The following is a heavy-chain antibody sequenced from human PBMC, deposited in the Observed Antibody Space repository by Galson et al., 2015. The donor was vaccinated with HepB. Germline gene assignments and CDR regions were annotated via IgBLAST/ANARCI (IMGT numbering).Heavy chain of an antibody. CDR1: GYTFTSYY. V-gene: IGHV1-46*01. CDR2: INPSGGST. Sequence: SVKVSCKASGYTFTSYYMHWVRQAPEQGLEWMGIINPSGGSTSYAQKFQGRVTMTRDTSTSTVYMELSSLRSEDTAVYYCARESGLHAFDIWGQGTMVTVSS. J-gene: IGHJ3*02. D-gene: IGHD3-10*01. CDR3: ARESGLHAFDI.